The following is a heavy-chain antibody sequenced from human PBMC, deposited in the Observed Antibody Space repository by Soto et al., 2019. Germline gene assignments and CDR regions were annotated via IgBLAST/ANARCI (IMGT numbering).Heavy chain of an antibody. CDR3: ARDDESRLDCSSTSCFWFDP. CDR1: GGTFSSYA. D-gene: IGHD2-2*01. V-gene: IGHV1-69*13. Sequence: ASVKVSCKASGGTFSSYAISWVRQAPGQGLEWMGGIIPIFGTANYAQKFQGRVTITADESTSTAYMELSSLRSEDTAVYYCARDDESRLDCSSTSCFWFDPWGQGTLVTVSS. CDR2: IIPIFGTA. J-gene: IGHJ5*02.